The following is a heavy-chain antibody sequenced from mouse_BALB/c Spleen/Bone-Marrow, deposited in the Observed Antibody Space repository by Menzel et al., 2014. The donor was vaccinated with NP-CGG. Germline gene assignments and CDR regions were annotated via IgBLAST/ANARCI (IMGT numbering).Heavy chain of an antibody. CDR2: SRDKAKYYTT. Sequence: EVKVVDSGGGLVQPGDSLRISCATSGFTFSDFYMEWVRQPPGKRLEWIAASRDKAKYYTTEYSASVKGRFIVSRDTSQSVLYLQMNALRAEDTAIYYCARDVGYGNYFVYWGQGTLVTVSA. J-gene: IGHJ3*01. V-gene: IGHV7-1*02. CDR3: ARDVGYGNYFVY. CDR1: GFTFSDFY. D-gene: IGHD2-10*02.